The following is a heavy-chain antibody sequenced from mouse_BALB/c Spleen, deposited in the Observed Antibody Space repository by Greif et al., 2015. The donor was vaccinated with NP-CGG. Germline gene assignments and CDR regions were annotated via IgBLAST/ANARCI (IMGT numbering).Heavy chain of an antibody. V-gene: IGHV1S81*02. CDR3: TRSVYGNWFAY. CDR2: INPSNGGT. J-gene: IGHJ3*01. D-gene: IGHD2-1*01. CDR1: GYTFTSYY. Sequence: QAQLQQSGAELVKPGASVKLSCKASGYTFTSYYMYWVKQRPGQGLEWIGEINPSNGGTNFNEKFKSKATLTVDKSSSTAYMQLSSLTSEDSAVYYCTRSVYGNWFAYWGQGTLVTVSA.